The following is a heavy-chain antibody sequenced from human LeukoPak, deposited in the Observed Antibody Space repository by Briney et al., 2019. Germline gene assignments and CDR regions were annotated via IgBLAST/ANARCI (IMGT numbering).Heavy chain of an antibody. D-gene: IGHD1-14*01. CDR2: IYSGGTI. Sequence: GGSLRLSCAASGFTVSSNHNHMSWVRQAPGKGLEWVSVIYSGGTIFYADSVKGRFTISRDNSKNTVYLEMNSLRGEDTAVYYCARDGVNHYYDDWGQGTLVTVST. CDR1: GFTVSSNH. V-gene: IGHV3-66*01. J-gene: IGHJ4*02. CDR3: ARDGVNHYYDD.